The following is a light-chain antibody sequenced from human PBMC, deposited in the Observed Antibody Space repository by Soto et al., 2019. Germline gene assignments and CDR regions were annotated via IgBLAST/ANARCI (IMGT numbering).Light chain of an antibody. CDR2: GAS. CDR3: QQYDTSPWT. Sequence: EIVLTQSPGTLSLSPGERATLSCRASQSVRSNSLAWYQHKPGQAPRLVIYGASSRATGIPDRFSGSGSGTDFTLTISRLQPEDFAVFYCQQYDTSPWTFGQGTKVEIK. CDR1: QSVRSNS. J-gene: IGKJ1*01. V-gene: IGKV3-20*01.